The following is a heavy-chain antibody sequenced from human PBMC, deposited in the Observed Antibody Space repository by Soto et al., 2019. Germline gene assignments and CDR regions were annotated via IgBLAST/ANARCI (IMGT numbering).Heavy chain of an antibody. CDR1: GFTFSSYG. CDR3: AKGLRITSNWFDP. D-gene: IGHD3-10*01. CDR2: ISYDGSNK. J-gene: IGHJ5*02. V-gene: IGHV3-30*18. Sequence: GGSLRLSCAASGFTFSSYGMHWVRQAPGKGLEWVAVISYDGSNKYYADSVKGRFTISRDNSKNTLYLQMNSLRAEDTAVYYCAKGLRITSNWFDPWGQGTLVTVSS.